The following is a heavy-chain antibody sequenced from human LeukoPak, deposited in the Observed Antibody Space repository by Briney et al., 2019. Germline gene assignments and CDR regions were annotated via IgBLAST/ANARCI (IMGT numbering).Heavy chain of an antibody. CDR3: ARPSSRDY. CDR1: GFTLSSYE. Sequence: GGSLRLSCAASGFTLSSYEMIWVRQGPGKGLEWVSYISSTGSTIYYADSVKGRFTISRDNAKNSLYLQMNSLRAEDTAVYYCARPSSRDYWGQGTLVTVSS. CDR2: ISSTGSTI. V-gene: IGHV3-48*03. D-gene: IGHD3-10*01. J-gene: IGHJ4*02.